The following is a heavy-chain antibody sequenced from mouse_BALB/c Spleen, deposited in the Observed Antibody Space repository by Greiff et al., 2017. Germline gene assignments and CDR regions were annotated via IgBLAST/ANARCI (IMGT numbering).Heavy chain of an antibody. CDR3: ARYDGYYVEAMDY. CDR2: INPSNGRT. D-gene: IGHD2-3*01. Sequence: VQLQQPGAELVKPGASVKLSCKASGYTFTSYWMHWVKQRPGQGLEWIGEINPSNGRTNYNEKFKGKATLTADKSSSTAYMQLSSLTSEDSAVYYCARYDGYYVEAMDYWGQGTSVTVSS. CDR1: GYTFTSYW. V-gene: IGHV1S81*02. J-gene: IGHJ4*01.